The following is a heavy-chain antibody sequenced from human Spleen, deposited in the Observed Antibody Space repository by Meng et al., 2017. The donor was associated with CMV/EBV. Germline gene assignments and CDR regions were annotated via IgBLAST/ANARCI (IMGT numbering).Heavy chain of an antibody. Sequence: QGELQLWGAGMFKPSETLSLTCAVYGGSFSGYHWSWIRQPPGKGLEWIGEINHSGSTNYDPSLKSRVTISVDTSKNQFSLKLSSVTAADTAVYYCARGLEVRYFDWLPHFDYWGQGTLVTVSS. J-gene: IGHJ4*02. D-gene: IGHD3-9*01. CDR1: GGSFSGYH. CDR3: ARGLEVRYFDWLPHFDY. CDR2: INHSGST. V-gene: IGHV4-34*01.